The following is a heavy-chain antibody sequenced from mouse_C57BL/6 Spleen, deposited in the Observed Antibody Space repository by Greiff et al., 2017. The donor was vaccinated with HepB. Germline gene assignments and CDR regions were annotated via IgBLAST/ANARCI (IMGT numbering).Heavy chain of an antibody. Sequence: QVQLQQSGAELVRPGASVTLSCKASGYTFTDYEMHWVKQTPVHGLEWIGAIDPETGGTAYNQKFKGKAILTADKSSSTAYMELRSLTSEDSAVYYCTANYYGSRNYFDYWGQGTTLTVSS. CDR1: GYTFTDYE. CDR3: TANYYGSRNYFDY. J-gene: IGHJ2*01. D-gene: IGHD1-1*01. CDR2: IDPETGGT. V-gene: IGHV1-15*01.